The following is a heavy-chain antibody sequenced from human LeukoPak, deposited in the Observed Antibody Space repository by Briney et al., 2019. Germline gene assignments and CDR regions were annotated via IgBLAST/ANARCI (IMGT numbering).Heavy chain of an antibody. D-gene: IGHD3-10*01. CDR2: ISYDGSNK. V-gene: IGHV3-30*03. Sequence: GGSLRLSCAASGFTFSSYGMHWVRQAPGKGLEWVAVISYDGSNKYYADSVKGRFTISRDNSKNTLYLQMNSLRAEDTAVYYCASRGSVFSRGYYYYYMDVWGKGTTVTVSS. CDR1: GFTFSSYG. CDR3: ASRGSVFSRGYYYYYMDV. J-gene: IGHJ6*03.